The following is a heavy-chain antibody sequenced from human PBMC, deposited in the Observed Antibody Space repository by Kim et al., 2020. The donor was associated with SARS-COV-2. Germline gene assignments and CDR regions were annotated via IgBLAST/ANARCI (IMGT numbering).Heavy chain of an antibody. J-gene: IGHJ4*02. CDR3: ASYRGINREQLVLDY. V-gene: IGHV3-21*01. D-gene: IGHD6-13*01. Sequence: DSGKGRFTISRDNAKNSLYLQMNSLRAEDTAVYYCASYRGINREQLVLDYWGQGTLVTVSS.